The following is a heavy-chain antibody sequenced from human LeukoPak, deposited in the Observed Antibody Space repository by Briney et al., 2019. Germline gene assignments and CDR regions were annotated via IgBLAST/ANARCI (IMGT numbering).Heavy chain of an antibody. CDR3: ARGYYYGSGSYDAFDI. CDR2: IRDDGSNK. V-gene: IGHV3-30*02. J-gene: IGHJ3*02. D-gene: IGHD3-10*01. Sequence: PGGSLRLSCAASGFTFSSYGMHWVRQAPGKGLEWVAFIRDDGSNKHYADSVKGRFTISRDNSKNTLYVQMNSLRAEDTAVYYCARGYYYGSGSYDAFDIWGQGTMVTVSS. CDR1: GFTFSSYG.